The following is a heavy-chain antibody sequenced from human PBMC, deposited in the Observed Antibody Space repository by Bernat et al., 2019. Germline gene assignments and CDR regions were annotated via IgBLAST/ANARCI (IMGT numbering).Heavy chain of an antibody. Sequence: EQLVESGGGLVQPWGSLRLSCAGSGFTFSNAWMSWVRQAPGKGLEWIGRIKRTIEGGPTDYGAPVKGRFTISRDDSKNTLYLQMNSLKTEDTAVYYCTTDKVTFGGVIVIGAYWGQGTLVTVSS. CDR1: GFTFSNAW. CDR3: TTDKVTFGGVIVIGAY. V-gene: IGHV3-15*01. D-gene: IGHD3-16*02. CDR2: IKRTIEGGPT. J-gene: IGHJ4*02.